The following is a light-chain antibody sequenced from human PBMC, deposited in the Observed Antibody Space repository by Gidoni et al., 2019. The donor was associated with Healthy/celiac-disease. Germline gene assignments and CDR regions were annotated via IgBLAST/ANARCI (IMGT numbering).Light chain of an antibody. V-gene: IGKV4-1*01. CDR2: WAS. CDR1: QSVLYSSNNKNY. Sequence: DIVMTQSPDSLAVSLGERATIKCKSSQSVLYSSNNKNYLAWYQQKPGQPPKLLIYWASTREAGVPDRFSGSGSGTDFTLTISSLQAEDVAVYYCQQYYSTSWTFXXXTKVEIK. CDR3: QQYYSTSWT. J-gene: IGKJ1*01.